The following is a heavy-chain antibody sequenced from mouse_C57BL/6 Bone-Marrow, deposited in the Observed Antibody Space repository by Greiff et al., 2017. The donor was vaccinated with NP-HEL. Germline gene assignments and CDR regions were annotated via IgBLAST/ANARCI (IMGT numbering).Heavy chain of an antibody. CDR1: GFNIKDDY. Sequence: EVKLMEPGAELVRPGASVKLSCTASGFNIKDDYMHWVKQRPEQGLEWIGWIDPENGDTEYASKFQGKATITADTSSNTAYLQLSSLTSEDTAVYYWTKGITTVVATNYYAMDDWGQGTSVTVSS. V-gene: IGHV14-4*01. CDR2: IDPENGDT. D-gene: IGHD1-1*01. J-gene: IGHJ4*01. CDR3: TKGITTVVATNYYAMDD.